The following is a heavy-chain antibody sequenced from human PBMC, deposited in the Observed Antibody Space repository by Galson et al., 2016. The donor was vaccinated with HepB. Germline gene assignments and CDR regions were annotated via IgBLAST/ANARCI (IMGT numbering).Heavy chain of an antibody. V-gene: IGHV4-59*08. CDR3: ASLIILGSGNFFDF. CDR2: IYYTGST. D-gene: IGHD3-10*01. CDR1: GGSISRYY. J-gene: IGHJ4*02. Sequence: SETLSLTCTVSGGSISRYYWSWVRQPPGKGLEWIGYIYYTGSTTYNEPLNIRVTMSVDTSKSQISLQLTSVTAADTAVYYCASLIILGSGNFFDFWGQGTLVTVSS.